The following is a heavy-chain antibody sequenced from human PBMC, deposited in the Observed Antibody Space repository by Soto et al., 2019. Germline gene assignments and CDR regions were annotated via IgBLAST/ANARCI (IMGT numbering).Heavy chain of an antibody. V-gene: IGHV1-18*01. D-gene: IGHD6-13*01. Sequence: ASVKVSCKASGYTFTSYGISWVRQAPGRGLEWMGWISAYNGNTNYAQKLQGRVTMTTDTSTSTAYMELRSLRSDDTAVYYCARETAAGFLTYYYGMDVWGQGTTVTVSS. CDR1: GYTFTSYG. CDR3: ARETAAGFLTYYYGMDV. CDR2: ISAYNGNT. J-gene: IGHJ6*02.